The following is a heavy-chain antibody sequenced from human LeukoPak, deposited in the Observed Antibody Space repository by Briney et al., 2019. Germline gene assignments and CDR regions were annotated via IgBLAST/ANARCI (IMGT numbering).Heavy chain of an antibody. V-gene: IGHV4-34*01. J-gene: IGHJ4*02. CDR2: INHSGST. CDR1: GGSFSAYY. CDR3: ARGGLYCGGDCYVDY. Sequence: SETLSLTCAVYGGSFSAYYWSWIRQPPGKGLEWIGEINHSGSTNYNPSLKSRVTISVDTSKNQFSLKLSSVTAADTAVYYCARGGLYCGGDCYVDYWGQGTLVTVSS. D-gene: IGHD2-21*02.